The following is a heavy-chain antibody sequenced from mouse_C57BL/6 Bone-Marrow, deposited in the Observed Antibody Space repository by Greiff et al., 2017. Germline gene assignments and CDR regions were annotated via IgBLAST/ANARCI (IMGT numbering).Heavy chain of an antibody. V-gene: IGHV14-1*01. CDR2: IDPEIGVT. J-gene: IGHJ4*01. CDR3: TTWVTAVAN. D-gene: IGHD2-2*01. CDR1: GFSITDYY. Sequence: VQLQQSGAELVRPWASVKLSCTSSGFSITDYYMHWVKQRPEQGLEWIGMIDPEIGVTEYAPKFQGKATMTADTSSNTAYLQLSSLTSEDTAVYYCTTWVTAVANWGQGTSVPVSA.